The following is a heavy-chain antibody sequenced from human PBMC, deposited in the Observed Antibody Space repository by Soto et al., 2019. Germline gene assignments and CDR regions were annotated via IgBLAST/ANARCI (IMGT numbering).Heavy chain of an antibody. D-gene: IGHD2-8*01. CDR2: IRESGYGT. Sequence: EVQLLESGGGLVQPGGSLRLSCAASGFTFSSYAMNWVRQAPGKGLEWVSGIRESGYGTYYADSVRGRFTLPRDNSKSTLYLQINSLRAEGTAVCYCAKQMVSATVYWGQGTLVTVSS. J-gene: IGHJ4*02. V-gene: IGHV3-23*01. CDR1: GFTFSSYA. CDR3: AKQMVSATVY.